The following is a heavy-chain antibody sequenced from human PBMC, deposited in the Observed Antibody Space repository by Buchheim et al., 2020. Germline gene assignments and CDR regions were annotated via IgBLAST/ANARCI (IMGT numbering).Heavy chain of an antibody. CDR1: GYTFTKYA. D-gene: IGHD5-24*01. J-gene: IGHJ4*02. CDR3: ARVLVMATIVYFDY. Sequence: QVQLVQSGAEVKKPGASVKVSCKASGYTFTKYAMHWVRQAPGQRLEWMGWINTGDGNTRYSQKFQGRVTLTRDTSASTVYMELSSLRSEDTAVYYCARVLVMATIVYFDYWGQGTL. V-gene: IGHV1-3*04. CDR2: INTGDGNT.